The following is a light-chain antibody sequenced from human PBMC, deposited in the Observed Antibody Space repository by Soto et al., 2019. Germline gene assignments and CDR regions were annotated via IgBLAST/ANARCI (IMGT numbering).Light chain of an antibody. Sequence: QSVLTQPHSASGTPGQRVTISCSGSSSNIGINYVFWYQQLPGTAPKLLVYSNNQRPSGVPDRFSGSKSGTSASLAISGLRSEDEADFYCAAWDDSLSVWVFAGGTKLTVL. CDR3: AAWDDSLSVWV. CDR1: SSNIGINY. V-gene: IGLV1-47*02. J-gene: IGLJ3*02. CDR2: SNN.